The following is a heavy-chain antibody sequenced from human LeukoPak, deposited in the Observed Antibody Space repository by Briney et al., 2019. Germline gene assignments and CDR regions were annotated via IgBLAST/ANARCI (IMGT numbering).Heavy chain of an antibody. J-gene: IGHJ3*02. D-gene: IGHD3-10*01. CDR3: ARSNIGQIDPLHM. Sequence: GESLRISRKSAGYSSTPYWISWVREMPGKGLEWMGKIDPSDSYTSYSPSCQGHVTISPDKSISTAYLQWSSLKPSDTAMYYYARSNIGQIDPLHMWGRGTMVTVSS. V-gene: IGHV5-10-1*01. CDR2: IDPSDSYT. CDR1: GYSSTPYW.